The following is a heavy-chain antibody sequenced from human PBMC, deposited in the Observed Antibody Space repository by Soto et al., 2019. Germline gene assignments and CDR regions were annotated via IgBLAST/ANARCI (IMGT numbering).Heavy chain of an antibody. CDR1: GYTFTSYA. J-gene: IGHJ5*02. V-gene: IGHV1-3*01. D-gene: IGHD2-15*01. CDR2: INAGNGNT. Sequence: GASVKVSCKACGYTFTSYAMHWVRQAPGQRLEWMGWINAGNGNTKYSQKFQGRVTITRDTSASTAYMELSSLRSEDTAVYYCARWKGGSSNWFDPWGQGTLVTVSS. CDR3: ARWKGGSSNWFDP.